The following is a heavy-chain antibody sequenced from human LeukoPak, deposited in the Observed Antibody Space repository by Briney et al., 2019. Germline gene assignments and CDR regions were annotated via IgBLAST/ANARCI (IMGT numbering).Heavy chain of an antibody. Sequence: SETLSLSCRVSGGPISSNYWSWIRQPPGKGLEWIGYIYSSGSTNYNPSLKSRVTIPLDTSKTQFSLKLTSVTAADTAVYYCARESAVAGNFDYWGQGTLVTVSS. CDR3: ARESAVAGNFDY. D-gene: IGHD6-19*01. V-gene: IGHV4-59*01. J-gene: IGHJ4*02. CDR1: GGPISSNY. CDR2: IYSSGST.